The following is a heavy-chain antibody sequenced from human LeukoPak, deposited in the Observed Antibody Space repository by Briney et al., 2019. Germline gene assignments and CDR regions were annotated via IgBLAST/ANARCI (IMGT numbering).Heavy chain of an antibody. D-gene: IGHD6-19*01. V-gene: IGHV4-34*01. CDR1: GGSFSGYY. J-gene: IGHJ5*02. CDR2: INHSGST. Sequence: SETLSLTCAVYGGSFSGYYWSWIRQPPGKGLEWIGEINHSGSTNYNPSLKSRVTISVDTSKNQFSLKLSSVTAADTAVYYCARRYSSGRFDPWGQGTLVTVSS. CDR3: ARRYSSGRFDP.